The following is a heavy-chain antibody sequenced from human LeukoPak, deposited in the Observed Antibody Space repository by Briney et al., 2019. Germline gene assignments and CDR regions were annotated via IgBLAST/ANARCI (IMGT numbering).Heavy chain of an antibody. CDR2: ISGSGGST. CDR3: AKDDDWGRYKH. J-gene: IGHJ1*01. V-gene: IGHV3-23*01. CDR1: GFTSSSYA. Sequence: GGSLRLSCAASGFTSSSYAMSWVRQAPGKGLEWVSAISGSGGSTYYTDSVKGRFIISRDNSKNTQSLQMNSLRAEDTAVYYCAKDDDWGRYKHWGQGTLVTVSS. D-gene: IGHD3-16*01.